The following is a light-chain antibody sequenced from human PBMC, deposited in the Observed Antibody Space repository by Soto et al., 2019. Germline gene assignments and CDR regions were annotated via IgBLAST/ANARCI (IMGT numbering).Light chain of an antibody. CDR3: LLYIGTGLV. CDR1: SGSVLTSHY. V-gene: IGLV8-61*01. J-gene: IGLJ7*01. CDR2: STK. Sequence: QTVVTQEPSFSVSPGGTVTLTCGLTSGSVLTSHYTSWFQQTPGQPPRTLIYSTKSRSPGVPDRFSGSILGNKGALTITGAQADDEGDYYCLLYIGTGLVFGGGTQLTVL.